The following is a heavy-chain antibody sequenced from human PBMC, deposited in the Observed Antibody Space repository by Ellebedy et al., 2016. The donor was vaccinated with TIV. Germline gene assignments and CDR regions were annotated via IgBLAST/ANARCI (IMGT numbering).Heavy chain of an antibody. CDR1: GGTFSSYA. J-gene: IGHJ5*02. D-gene: IGHD1-1*01. CDR2: IIPIFGTA. CDR3: ARDDWNDSQIWFDP. V-gene: IGHV1-69*13. Sequence: AASVKVSCKASGGTFSSYAISWVRQAPGQGLEWMGGIIPIFGTANYAQKFQGRVTITADESTSTAYMELSSLRSEDTAVYYCARDDWNDSQIWFDPWGQGTLVTVSS.